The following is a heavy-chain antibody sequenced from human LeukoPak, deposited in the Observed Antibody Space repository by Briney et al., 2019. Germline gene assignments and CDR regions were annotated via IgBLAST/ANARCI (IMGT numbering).Heavy chain of an antibody. V-gene: IGHV3-30*18. CDR2: ISYDGSNK. D-gene: IGHD3-3*01. CDR3: AKDMIRSGYYFDY. Sequence: GGSLRLSCAASGFTFSSYGMHWVRQAPGKGLELVAVISYDGSNKYYADSVKGRFTISRDNSKNTLYLQMNSLTAEDTAVYYCAKDMIRSGYYFDYWGQGTLATVSS. CDR1: GFTFSSYG. J-gene: IGHJ4*02.